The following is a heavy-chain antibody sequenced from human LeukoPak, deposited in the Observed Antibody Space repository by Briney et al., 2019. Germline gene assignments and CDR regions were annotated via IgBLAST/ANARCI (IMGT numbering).Heavy chain of an antibody. J-gene: IGHJ4*02. CDR1: GGSFSGYY. Sequence: PSETLSLTCAVYGGSFSGYYWSWIRQPPGKGLEWIGEINHSGSTNYNPSLKSRVTISVDTSKNQFSLKLSSVTAADTAVYYCARGRTYYFDHWGQGTLVTVSS. V-gene: IGHV4-34*01. CDR3: ARGRTYYFDH. CDR2: INHSGST.